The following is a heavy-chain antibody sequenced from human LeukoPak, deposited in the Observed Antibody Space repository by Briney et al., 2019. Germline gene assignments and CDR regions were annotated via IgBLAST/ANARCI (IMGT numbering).Heavy chain of an antibody. CDR2: FYARGNT. V-gene: IGHV4-4*07. D-gene: IGHD1-20*01. Sequence: SETLSLTGNVSGGSISNYYWDWIRQPPGKGLEWIGRFYARGNTNYNPSLKRLATMSVDTSNNQLSLKLTSGTGAHTAVYYCSGELITKADAFETWGERKPVTASS. J-gene: IGHJ3*02. CDR1: GGSISNYY. CDR3: SGELITKADAFET.